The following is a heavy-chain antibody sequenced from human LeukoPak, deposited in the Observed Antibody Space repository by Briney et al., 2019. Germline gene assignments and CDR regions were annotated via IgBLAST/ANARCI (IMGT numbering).Heavy chain of an antibody. V-gene: IGHV3-7*01. CDR1: GFSFSRYW. J-gene: IGHJ4*02. Sequence: PGGSLRPSCVASGFSFSRYWMSWVRQAPGKGLEWVANIKEDGSEKYYVDSVKGRFTISRDNAKNSVYLQMNSLRAEDTAVYYCARDHRGYWGQGTLVTVSS. CDR3: ARDHRGY. D-gene: IGHD3-10*01. CDR2: IKEDGSEK.